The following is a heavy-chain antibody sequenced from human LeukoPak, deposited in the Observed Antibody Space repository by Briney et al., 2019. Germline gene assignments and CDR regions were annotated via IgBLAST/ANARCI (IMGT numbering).Heavy chain of an antibody. V-gene: IGHV1-46*01. Sequence: ASVKVSCKASGYTFTSYYMHWVRQAPGQGLEWMGIINPSGGSTRYAQRFQGRVTMTRDTFTSTVYMELSSLRSEDTAVYYCASESPGTPPHLCDYWGQGTLVTVSS. CDR1: GYTFTSYY. CDR3: ASESPGTPPHLCDY. CDR2: INPSGGST. D-gene: IGHD6-13*01. J-gene: IGHJ4*02.